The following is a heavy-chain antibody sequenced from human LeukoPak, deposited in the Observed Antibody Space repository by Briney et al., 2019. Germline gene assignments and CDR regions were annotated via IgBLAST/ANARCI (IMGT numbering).Heavy chain of an antibody. Sequence: AGSLRLSCVASGFTFSDRYMTWIRQAPGKGLEWVARISDDSTYTNYADSVKGRFSISRDNAKKSLYLQMDSLRAEDTAVYYCARDMTALDYWGPGTLVTVSS. D-gene: IGHD2-21*02. V-gene: IGHV3-11*06. CDR2: ISDDSTYT. CDR1: GFTFSDRY. J-gene: IGHJ4*02. CDR3: ARDMTALDY.